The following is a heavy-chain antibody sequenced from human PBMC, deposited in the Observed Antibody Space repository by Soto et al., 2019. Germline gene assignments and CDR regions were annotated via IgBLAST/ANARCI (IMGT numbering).Heavy chain of an antibody. CDR2: ISSSSSYI. V-gene: IGHV3-21*01. CDR1: GFTFSSYS. D-gene: IGHD6-13*01. J-gene: IGHJ6*02. Sequence: EVQLVESGGGLVKPGGSLRLSCAASGFTFSSYSMNWVRQAPGKGLEWVSTISSSSSYIYYADSVKGRFTISRDNAKNSRFLQMNILTAEDTAVYYWARGRGAAGTDSVQYYGMDAWGQGTTVTVSS. CDR3: ARGRGAAGTDSVQYYGMDA.